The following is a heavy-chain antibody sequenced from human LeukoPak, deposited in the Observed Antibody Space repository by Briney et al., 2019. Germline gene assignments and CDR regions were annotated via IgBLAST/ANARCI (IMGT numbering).Heavy chain of an antibody. D-gene: IGHD1-26*01. CDR2: INSDGSST. CDR3: ARGRVGELLLVYFDY. Sequence: GGSLRLSCAASGFTFSSYWMHWVRQAPGKGLVWVSRINSDGSSTIYADSVKGRFTISRENAKNTVYLQMNSLRAEDTAVYYCARGRVGELLLVYFDYWGQGTLVTVSS. V-gene: IGHV3-74*01. J-gene: IGHJ4*02. CDR1: GFTFSSYW.